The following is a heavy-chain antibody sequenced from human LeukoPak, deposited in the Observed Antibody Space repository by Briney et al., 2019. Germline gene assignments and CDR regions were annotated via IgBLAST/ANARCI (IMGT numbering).Heavy chain of an antibody. J-gene: IGHJ5*02. V-gene: IGHV4-4*07. CDR2: IYTSGST. CDR3: ARALYYYDSSGHQRWFDP. Sequence: PSETLSLTCTVSGGSISSYYWSWIRQPAGKGLEWIGRIYTSGSTNYNPSLKSRVTMSVDTSKNQFSLKLSSVTAADTAVYYRARALYYYDSSGHQRWFDPWGQGTLVTVSS. D-gene: IGHD3-22*01. CDR1: GGSISSYY.